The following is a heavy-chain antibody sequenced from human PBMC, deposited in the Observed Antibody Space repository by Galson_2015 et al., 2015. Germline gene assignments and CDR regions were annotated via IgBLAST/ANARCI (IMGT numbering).Heavy chain of an antibody. J-gene: IGHJ4*02. CDR1: GFTVSSNY. D-gene: IGHD6-19*01. Sequence: SLRLSCAASGFTVSSNYMSWVGQAPGRGLEWVSVIYSGGSTYYADSVKGRFTISRDNSKNTLYLQMNSLRAEDTAVYYCARGHSGWYFDYWGQGTLVTVSS. CDR3: ARGHSGWYFDY. CDR2: IYSGGST. V-gene: IGHV3-53*01.